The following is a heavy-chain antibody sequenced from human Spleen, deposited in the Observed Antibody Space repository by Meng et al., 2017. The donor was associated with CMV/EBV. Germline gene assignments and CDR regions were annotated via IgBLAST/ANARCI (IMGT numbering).Heavy chain of an antibody. J-gene: IGHJ6*02. CDR3: ARRSGSGGRYLGVDV. D-gene: IGHD6-19*01. CDR1: GYTFTGYY. Sequence: ASVKVSCKTSGYTFTGYYIHWVRQAPGQGLEWMGRINPNTGVTNYAQKFQGRVTMTRDTSISTAYMELNRLRSDDTAVYYCARRSGSGGRYLGVDVWGQGTTVTVSS. CDR2: INPNTGVT. V-gene: IGHV1-2*06.